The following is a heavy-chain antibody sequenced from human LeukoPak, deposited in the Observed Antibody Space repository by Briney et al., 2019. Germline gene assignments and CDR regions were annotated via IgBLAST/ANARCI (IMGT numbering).Heavy chain of an antibody. Sequence: GGSLRLSCAASGFTFSSSAMSWVRQVPGKGLEWVSGISASGGSTYYADSVRGRFTISRDNSKNTLYVQMNSLRAEDTAVYYCAGAGSSSWFYYFDYWGQGTLVTVSS. J-gene: IGHJ4*02. D-gene: IGHD6-13*01. V-gene: IGHV3-23*01. CDR3: AGAGSSSWFYYFDY. CDR1: GFTFSSSA. CDR2: ISASGGST.